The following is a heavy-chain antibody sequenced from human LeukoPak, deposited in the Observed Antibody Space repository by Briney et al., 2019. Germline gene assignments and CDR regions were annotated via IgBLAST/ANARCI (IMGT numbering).Heavy chain of an antibody. V-gene: IGHV4-34*01. CDR1: GGSFSDXY. Sequence: SLXXAVYGGSFSDXYWXXIRXPXXXXXXXIGXXNHSGSTNYNPSLKSRVTISVDTSKNQFSLKLSSVTAADTAVYYCARGSQYYYDSSGYYSHDYWGQGTLVTVSS. J-gene: IGHJ4*02. CDR3: ARGSQYYYDSSGYYSHDY. CDR2: XNHSGST. D-gene: IGHD3-22*01.